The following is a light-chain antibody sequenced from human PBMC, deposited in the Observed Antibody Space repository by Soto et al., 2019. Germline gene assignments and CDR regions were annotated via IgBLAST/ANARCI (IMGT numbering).Light chain of an antibody. CDR1: LRISSY. CDR2: GVS. Sequence: DIQMTQSPSSLSASVGDRVTINCRASLRISSYVNWYQQKPGEAPKVLIYGVSSLHSGVPSRLSGSGTGTEFTLTISSLQPEDGATYFCQQSYSTPITFGHGTRVDI. J-gene: IGKJ5*01. CDR3: QQSYSTPIT. V-gene: IGKV1-39*01.